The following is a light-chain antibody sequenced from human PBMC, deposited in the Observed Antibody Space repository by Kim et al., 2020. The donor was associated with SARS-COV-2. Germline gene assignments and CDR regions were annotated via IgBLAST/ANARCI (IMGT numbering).Light chain of an antibody. CDR1: SLRSYY. V-gene: IGLV3-19*01. CDR2: GKN. CDR3: NSRDSNDNVV. J-gene: IGLJ2*01. Sequence: SVALGQTVRITCQGDSLRSYYATWYQHKPGQAPILVIYGKNNRPSGIPDRFSGSSSGNTASLTITGTQAGDEADYYCNSRDSNDNVVFGGGTQLTVL.